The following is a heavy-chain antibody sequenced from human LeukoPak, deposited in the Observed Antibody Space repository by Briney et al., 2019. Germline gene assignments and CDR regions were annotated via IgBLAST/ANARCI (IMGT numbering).Heavy chain of an antibody. V-gene: IGHV1-8*01. CDR2: MNPNSGNT. Sequence: ASVKVSCKASGYTFTSYDINWVRQATGQGLEWMGWMNPNSGNTGCAQKFQGRVTMTRNTSISTAYMELSSLRSEDTAVYYCASRASSGWYWVDYWGQGTLVTVSS. CDR1: GYTFTSYD. J-gene: IGHJ4*02. D-gene: IGHD6-19*01. CDR3: ASRASSGWYWVDY.